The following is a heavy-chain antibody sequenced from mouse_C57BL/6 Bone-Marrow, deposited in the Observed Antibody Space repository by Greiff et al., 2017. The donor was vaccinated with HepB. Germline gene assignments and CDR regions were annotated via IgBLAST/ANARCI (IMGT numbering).Heavy chain of an antibody. CDR2: IYPRSGNT. V-gene: IGHV1-81*01. J-gene: IGHJ2*01. Sequence: VQVVESGAELARPGASVKLSCKASGYTFTSYGISWVKQRTGQGLEWIGEIYPRSGNTYYNEKFKGKATLTADKSSSTAYMELRSLTSEDSAVYFCARRGTGEGYWGQGTTLTVSS. D-gene: IGHD3-3*01. CDR3: ARRGTGEGY. CDR1: GYTFTSYG.